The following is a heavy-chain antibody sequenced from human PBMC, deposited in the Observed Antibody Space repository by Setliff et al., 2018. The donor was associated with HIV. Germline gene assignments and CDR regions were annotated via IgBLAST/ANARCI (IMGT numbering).Heavy chain of an antibody. Sequence: PSETLSLTCTVSGGYINSGSYYWGWIRKPPEKGLEWIGTMFYSGSTYYNPTLKSRVTIFIDTSKNQVSLRLSSVTAADTAVYYCARFYDYYGHRLDYWGQGTQVTVSS. CDR2: MFYSGST. CDR1: GGYINSGSYY. CDR3: ARFYDYYGHRLDY. V-gene: IGHV4-39*01. J-gene: IGHJ4*02. D-gene: IGHD3-16*01.